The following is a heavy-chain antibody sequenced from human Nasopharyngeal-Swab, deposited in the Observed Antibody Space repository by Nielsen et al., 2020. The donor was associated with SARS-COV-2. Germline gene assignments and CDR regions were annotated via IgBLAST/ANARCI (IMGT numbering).Heavy chain of an antibody. CDR3: AKTMVYSSSSYYFDN. CDR2: ISWNSGSI. CDR1: GFTFDDYA. V-gene: IGHV3-9*01. Sequence: GGSLRLSCAASGFTFDDYAMHWVRQAPGKGLEWVSGISWNSGSIGYADSVKGRFTISRDNAKNSLYLQMNSLRAEDTALYYCAKTMVYSSSSYYFDNWGQGTLVTVSS. J-gene: IGHJ4*02. D-gene: IGHD6-6*01.